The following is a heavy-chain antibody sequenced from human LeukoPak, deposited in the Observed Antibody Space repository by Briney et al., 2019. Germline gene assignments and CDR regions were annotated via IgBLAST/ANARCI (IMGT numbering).Heavy chain of an antibody. Sequence: PSETLSLTCTVSGGSINSYYWSWIRQPPGKGLEWIGYIYYSGSTDYNPSLKSRVTISVDTSKNQFSLKLSSVTAADTAVYYCARVMREWSSDAFDIWGQGTMVTVSS. CDR3: ARVMREWSSDAFDI. D-gene: IGHD3-3*01. J-gene: IGHJ3*02. CDR1: GGSINSYY. V-gene: IGHV4-59*01. CDR2: IYYSGST.